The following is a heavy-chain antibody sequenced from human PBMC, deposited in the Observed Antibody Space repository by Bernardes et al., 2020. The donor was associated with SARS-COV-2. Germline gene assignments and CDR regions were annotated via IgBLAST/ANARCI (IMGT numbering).Heavy chain of an antibody. V-gene: IGHV4-39*01. CDR2: IYYSGST. CDR3: ARTDGYNYYYGMGV. J-gene: IGHJ6*02. CDR1: GGSISDSSFY. Sequence: SETLSLTCSVSGGSISDSSFYWGWIRQHPGKGLEWIGNIYYSGSTYYNPSLKSRVTMSVDTSKNQFFLRLSSVTAADTAIYYCARTDGYNYYYGMGVWGQVTAVTVSS.